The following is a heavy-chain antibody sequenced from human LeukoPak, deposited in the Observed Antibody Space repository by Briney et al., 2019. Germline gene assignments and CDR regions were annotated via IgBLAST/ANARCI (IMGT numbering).Heavy chain of an antibody. V-gene: IGHV3-66*01. D-gene: IGHD2-2*01. Sequence: GGSLRLSCAVSVFTVGSNYMSWVRQAPGKGLEWVSVLYSGGSTYYADSVKGRFTISRDNSKNTLYLQMNRLRAEDTALYYCATYPASSWPYYFHYWGEGTLGTVSS. CDR3: ATYPASSWPYYFHY. J-gene: IGHJ4*02. CDR1: VFTVGSNY. CDR2: LYSGGST.